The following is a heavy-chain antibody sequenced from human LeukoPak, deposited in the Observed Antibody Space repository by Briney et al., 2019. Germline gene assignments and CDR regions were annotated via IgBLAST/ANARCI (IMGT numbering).Heavy chain of an antibody. CDR2: ISAYNGHT. Sequence: ASVRVSCKASGYTFTSYGLTWVRQAPGQGLEWMGWISAYNGHTKYPQKLQGRVTMTTDTSTSTAYMELRSLRSDDTAVYYCARGFPPRRNYDSSGYYSYYFDYWGQGTLVTVSS. V-gene: IGHV1-18*01. CDR1: GYTFTSYG. D-gene: IGHD3-22*01. CDR3: ARGFPPRRNYDSSGYYSYYFDY. J-gene: IGHJ4*02.